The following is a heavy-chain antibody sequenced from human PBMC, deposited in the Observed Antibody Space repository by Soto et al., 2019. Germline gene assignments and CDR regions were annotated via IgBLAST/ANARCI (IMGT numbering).Heavy chain of an antibody. V-gene: IGHV3-30*03. Sequence: QVQLVESGGGVVQPGRSLRLSCAASGFTFSSYGMHWVRQAPGKGLEWVAVISYDGSNKYYADSVKGRFTISRDNSKNTLYLQMNSLRAEDTAVYYCASSPTNNWFDPWGQGTLVTVSS. CDR3: ASSPTNNWFDP. CDR2: ISYDGSNK. CDR1: GFTFSSYG. J-gene: IGHJ5*02.